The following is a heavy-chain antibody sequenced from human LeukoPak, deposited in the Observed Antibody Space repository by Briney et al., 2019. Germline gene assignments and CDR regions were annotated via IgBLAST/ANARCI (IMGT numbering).Heavy chain of an antibody. V-gene: IGHV1-8*03. CDR1: GYTFTSSD. Sequence: ASVKVSCKASGYTFTSSDINWVRQAPGQGLEWMGWMNPNSGNTGYAQKFQGRVTITRNTSISTAYMELSSLRSEDTAVYYCARALARATDAFDIWGQGTMVTVSS. J-gene: IGHJ3*02. CDR2: MNPNSGNT. CDR3: ARALARATDAFDI.